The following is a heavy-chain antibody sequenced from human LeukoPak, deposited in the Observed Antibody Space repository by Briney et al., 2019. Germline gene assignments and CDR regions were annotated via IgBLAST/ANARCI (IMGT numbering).Heavy chain of an antibody. CDR2: TYYSGST. V-gene: IGHV4-59*11. Sequence: SETLSLTCTVSGGSISSHYWSWIRRPPGKGLEWIGYTYYSGSTNYNPSLKSRVTISVDTSKNQFSLKLSSVTAADTAVYYCARVPRLAVAVGSAFDIWGQGTMVTVSS. D-gene: IGHD6-19*01. CDR3: ARVPRLAVAVGSAFDI. CDR1: GGSISSHY. J-gene: IGHJ3*02.